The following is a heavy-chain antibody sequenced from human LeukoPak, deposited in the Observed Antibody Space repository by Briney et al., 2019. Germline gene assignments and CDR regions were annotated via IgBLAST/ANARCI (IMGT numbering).Heavy chain of an antibody. CDR2: ISSSSSYI. CDR3: AKESSAGYGDYAPDY. Sequence: GGSLRLSCAASGFTFSSYSMNWVRQAPGKGLEWVPSISSSSSYIYYADSVKGRFTISRDNAKNSLYLQMNSLRAEDTAVYYCAKESSAGYGDYAPDYWGQGTLVTVSS. J-gene: IGHJ4*02. D-gene: IGHD4-17*01. CDR1: GFTFSSYS. V-gene: IGHV3-21*04.